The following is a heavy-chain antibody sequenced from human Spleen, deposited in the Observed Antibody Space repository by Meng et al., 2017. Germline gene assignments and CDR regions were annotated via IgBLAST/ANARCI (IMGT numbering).Heavy chain of an antibody. CDR3: VRDFGGESDF. CDR1: EFTVRNYW. V-gene: IGHV3-74*01. J-gene: IGHJ4*02. Sequence: EVQLVETGGGLVQPGGSLRLSCVASEFTVRNYWMHWVRQTPGKGLVWVSRINPEGTTISHAGSVMGRSTISRDIAKNTLFLQMNSLSAEDTALYYCVRDFGGESDFWGQGTLVTVSS. D-gene: IGHD3-10*01. CDR2: INPEGTTI.